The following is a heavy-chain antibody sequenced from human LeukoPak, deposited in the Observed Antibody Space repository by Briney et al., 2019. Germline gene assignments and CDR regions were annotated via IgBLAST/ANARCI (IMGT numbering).Heavy chain of an antibody. V-gene: IGHV3-30*18. CDR1: GFTFSNYG. CDR3: AKDQDAAAAGTWGSIDY. Sequence: PGRSLRLSCAASGFTFSNYGIHWVRQAPGKGLEWVAVISYDATNKYYTDSVKGRFTISRDNSKSTLYLQMNSLRAEDTAVYYCAKDQDAAAAGTWGSIDYWGQGTLVTVSS. J-gene: IGHJ4*02. D-gene: IGHD6-13*01. CDR2: ISYDATNK.